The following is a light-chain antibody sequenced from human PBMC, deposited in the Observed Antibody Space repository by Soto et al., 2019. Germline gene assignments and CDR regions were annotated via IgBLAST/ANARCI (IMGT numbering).Light chain of an antibody. CDR1: QSVLYSSNNKNY. CDR2: WAS. J-gene: IGKJ4*01. Sequence: DIVMTQSPESLAVSLGERATINCKSSQSVLYSSNNKNYLAWYQQKPGQPPKLLIYWASTRESGVPDRFSGSGSGTDFTLTISSLQAEDVAVYYCQQYYGTPTFGGGTKVEIK. CDR3: QQYYGTPT. V-gene: IGKV4-1*01.